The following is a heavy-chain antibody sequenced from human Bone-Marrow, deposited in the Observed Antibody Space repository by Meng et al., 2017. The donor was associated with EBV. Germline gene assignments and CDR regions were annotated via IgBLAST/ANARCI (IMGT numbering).Heavy chain of an antibody. Sequence: LVEPGGSVFQPVVSLRLSCAASGFAFSSYWMHWVRQTPGEALAWVSRINEYGTTTNYADSVQGRFTIYRDNAKNTLYLQMNSLRVEDTAVYYCAKGGLRYFDPWGQGTLVTVSS. CDR1: GFAFSSYW. CDR3: AKGGLRYFDP. V-gene: IGHV3-74*01. CDR2: INEYGTTT. J-gene: IGHJ5*02. D-gene: IGHD3-9*01.